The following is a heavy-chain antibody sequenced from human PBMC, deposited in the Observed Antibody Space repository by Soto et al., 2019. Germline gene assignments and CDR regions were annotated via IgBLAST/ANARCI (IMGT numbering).Heavy chain of an antibody. CDR1: GFTFISYD. V-gene: IGHV3-30-3*01. Sequence: QVEVVESGGDVVQPGRSLRLSCVGSGFTFISYDMHWVRQAPGKRLEWVGFISFDGSKKHYADSVEGRFTISRDNSKSTMYLEMNSLRPEDTAVYYCTKVDVWGPGTAVTVSS. J-gene: IGHJ6*01. CDR2: ISFDGSKK. CDR3: TKVDV.